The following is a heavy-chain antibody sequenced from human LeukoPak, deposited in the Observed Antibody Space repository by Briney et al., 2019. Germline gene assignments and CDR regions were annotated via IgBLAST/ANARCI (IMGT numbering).Heavy chain of an antibody. D-gene: IGHD1-26*01. CDR2: IWYTGVFR. CDR1: GFDFSNSA. V-gene: IGHV3-33*06. Sequence: GGSLTLSCEASGFDFSNSAIHWVRQAPGEGLEWVAVIWYTGVFRYYAQSVEGGFTISSGNYRNTAFLQMSSLREEDTAVYYCAKGSGSYYGKFDFWGQGTLVAVS. CDR3: AKGSGSYYGKFDF. J-gene: IGHJ5*01.